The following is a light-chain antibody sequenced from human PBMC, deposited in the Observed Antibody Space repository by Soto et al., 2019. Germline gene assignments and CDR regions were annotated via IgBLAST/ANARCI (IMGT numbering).Light chain of an antibody. CDR2: KAS. CDR3: QQYYSYPVT. V-gene: IGKV1-5*03. J-gene: IGKJ5*01. Sequence: GDRVTITCRASQSISTSLAWYQQRPGKAPKLLLYKASSLERGVPSRFSGSGSGTAFTLTISSLQPDDFASYYCQQYYSYPVTFGQGTRLEIK. CDR1: QSISTS.